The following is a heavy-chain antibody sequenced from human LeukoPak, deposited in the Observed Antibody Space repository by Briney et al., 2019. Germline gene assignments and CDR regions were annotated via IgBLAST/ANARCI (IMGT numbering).Heavy chain of an antibody. Sequence: GSLRLSCAASGFTFSSYSMNWVRQAPAKGLAWIGEINHSGSTNYNPSLKSRVTISVDTSKNQFSLKLSSVTAADTAVYYCARHPYSSGWYGRFDYWGQGTLVTVSS. CDR1: GFTFSSYS. CDR2: INHSGST. J-gene: IGHJ4*02. D-gene: IGHD6-19*01. V-gene: IGHV4-34*01. CDR3: ARHPYSSGWYGRFDY.